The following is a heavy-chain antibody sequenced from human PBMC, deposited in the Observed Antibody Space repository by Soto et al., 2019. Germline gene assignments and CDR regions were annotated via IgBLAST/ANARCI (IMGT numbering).Heavy chain of an antibody. V-gene: IGHV3-48*04. CDR2: IGARGFPI. CDR1: GLDFGVYP. CDR3: ATEPFDY. J-gene: IGHJ4*02. Sequence: EVQFVESGGGVMQPGGSLRLSCAASGLDFGVYPMNWVRQAPGKGLEWVSYIGARGFPIYYADSVRGRFAMSRDNANNSVFLQMDSLRAEDTAQYFCATEPFDYWGRGALVTVSS.